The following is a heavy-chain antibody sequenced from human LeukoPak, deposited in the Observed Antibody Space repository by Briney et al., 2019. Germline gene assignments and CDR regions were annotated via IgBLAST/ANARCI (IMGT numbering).Heavy chain of an antibody. CDR2: IYSAGST. CDR3: ARLPCSSSPCYYAMDV. D-gene: IGHD2-2*01. Sequence: GGSLRLSCTASGFTFSSYAMNWVRQAPGQGLEWVSVIYSAGSTYYADSVKGRFTISRDNSNNTLYLQMNSLRAEDTAVYYCARLPCSSSPCYYAMDVWGQGTTVTVSS. V-gene: IGHV3-66*04. CDR1: GFTFSSYA. J-gene: IGHJ6*02.